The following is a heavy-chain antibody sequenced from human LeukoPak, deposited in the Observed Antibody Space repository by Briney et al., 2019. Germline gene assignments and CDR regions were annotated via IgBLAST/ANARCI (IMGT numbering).Heavy chain of an antibody. CDR1: GYTFTSYA. CDR2: INAGNGNT. Sequence: ASVKVPCTASGYTFTSYAMHWVRQAPGQRLESMGWINAGNGNTKYSQKFQGRVTITRDTSASTAYMELSSLRSEDTAVYYCARLTVTTRSFDYWGQGTLVTVSS. J-gene: IGHJ4*02. CDR3: ARLTVTTRSFDY. V-gene: IGHV1-3*01. D-gene: IGHD4-17*01.